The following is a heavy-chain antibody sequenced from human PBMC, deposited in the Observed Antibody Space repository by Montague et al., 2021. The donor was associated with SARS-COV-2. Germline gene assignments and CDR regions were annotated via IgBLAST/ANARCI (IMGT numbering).Heavy chain of an antibody. D-gene: IGHD6-13*01. Sequence: SLRLSCAASGFSFNNYAMSWVRQAPGKGPQWVTAITSGSGDTYYTDSVKGRFTISRDNSRDTLYLQMNSLRAEDTAVYYCAKEEAAIGSPPFDSWGQGTLVTVSS. J-gene: IGHJ4*02. V-gene: IGHV3-23*01. CDR3: AKEEAAIGSPPFDS. CDR2: ITSGSGDT. CDR1: GFSFNNYA.